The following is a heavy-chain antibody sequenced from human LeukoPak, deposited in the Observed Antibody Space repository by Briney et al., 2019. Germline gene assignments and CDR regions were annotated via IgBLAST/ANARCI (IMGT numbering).Heavy chain of an antibody. D-gene: IGHD3-10*02. V-gene: IGHV4-31*03. CDR1: GGSISSGGYY. CDR3: ARSTNFGSVDY. CDR2: IYYSGST. J-gene: IGHJ4*02. Sequence: PSETLSLTCTVSGGSISSGGYYWSWIRQHPEKGLEWIGYIYYSGSTYYNPSLKSRVTISVDTSKNQFSLKLSSVTAADTAVYYCARSTNFGSVDYWGQGTLVTVSS.